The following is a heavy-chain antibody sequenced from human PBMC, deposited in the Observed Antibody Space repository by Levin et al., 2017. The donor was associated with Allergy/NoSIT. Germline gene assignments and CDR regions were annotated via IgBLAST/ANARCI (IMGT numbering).Heavy chain of an antibody. CDR3: AKGGLQLGYSFDS. CDR1: GFTFSSSA. Sequence: GGSLRLSCAASGFTFSSSAMSWVRQAPGKGLEWVSAISTSSDYIFYADSVKGRFTISRDNSTNRLYLQMSSLRVEDTAVYFCAKGGLQLGYSFDSWGQGALVTVSS. D-gene: IGHD6-13*01. CDR2: ISTSSDYI. V-gene: IGHV3-23*01. J-gene: IGHJ4*02.